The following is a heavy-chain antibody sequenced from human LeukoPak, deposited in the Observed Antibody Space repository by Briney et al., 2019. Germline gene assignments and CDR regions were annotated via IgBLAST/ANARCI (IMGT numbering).Heavy chain of an antibody. D-gene: IGHD3-3*01. CDR3: ARDFIPLYYDFWSGYYRPFYYMDV. CDR2: ISSSSSYI. CDR1: GFTFSSYS. V-gene: IGHV3-21*01. Sequence: GGSLSLSCAASGFTFSSYSMNWVRQAPGKGLEWVSSISSSSSYIYYADSVKGRFTISRDNAKNSLYLQMNSLRAEDTAVYYCARDFIPLYYDFWSGYYRPFYYMDVWGKGTTVTVSS. J-gene: IGHJ6*03.